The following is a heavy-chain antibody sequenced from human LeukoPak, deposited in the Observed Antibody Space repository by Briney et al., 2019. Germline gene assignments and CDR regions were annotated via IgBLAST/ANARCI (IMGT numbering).Heavy chain of an antibody. CDR1: GYTFTGYY. V-gene: IGHV1-2*02. D-gene: IGHD3-9*01. J-gene: IGHJ6*03. CDR2: INPNSGGT. CDR3: AGAGGDILTGPYYYYMDV. Sequence: ASVKVSCKASGYTFTGYYMHWVRQAPGQGLEWMGWINPNSGGTNYAQKFQGRVTMTRDTSISTAYMELSRLRSDDTAVYYCAGAGGDILTGPYYYYMDVWGKGTTVTVSS.